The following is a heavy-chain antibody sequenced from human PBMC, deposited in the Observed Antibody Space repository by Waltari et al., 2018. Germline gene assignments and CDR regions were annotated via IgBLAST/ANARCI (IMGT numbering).Heavy chain of an antibody. CDR2: MNPNSGNT. Sequence: QVQLVQSGAEVKKPGASVKVACKASGYTFTSYDINWVRQATGQGLEWMGWMNPNSGNTGYAQKFQGRVTMTRNTSISTVYMELSSLRSEDTAVYYCARGGFIAAADQSGAFDIWGQGTMVTVSS. CDR3: ARGGFIAAADQSGAFDI. J-gene: IGHJ3*02. CDR1: GYTFTSYD. V-gene: IGHV1-8*01. D-gene: IGHD6-13*01.